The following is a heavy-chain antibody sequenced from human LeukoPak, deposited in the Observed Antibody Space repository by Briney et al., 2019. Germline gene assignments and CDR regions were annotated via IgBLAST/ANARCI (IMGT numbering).Heavy chain of an antibody. D-gene: IGHD3-16*01. V-gene: IGHV4-39*01. J-gene: IGHJ4*02. CDR2: IYYSGST. Sequence: PSETLSLTCTVSGGSISSSSYYWGWIRQPPGKGLEWIGSIYYSGSTYYNPSLKSRVAISVDTSKNQFSLKLSSVTAADTAVYYCARIWEEDYFDYWGQGTLVTVSS. CDR3: ARIWEEDYFDY. CDR1: GGSISSSSYY.